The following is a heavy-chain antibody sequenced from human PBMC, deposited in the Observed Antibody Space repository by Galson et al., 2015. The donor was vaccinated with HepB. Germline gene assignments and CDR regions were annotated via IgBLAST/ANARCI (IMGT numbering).Heavy chain of an antibody. CDR1: GYSFTIYW. J-gene: IGHJ4*02. D-gene: IGHD2-15*01. V-gene: IGHV5-51*01. CDR2: IYPGDSDT. CDR3: ARRFCSGVSCYLDY. Sequence: QSGAEVKKSGESLKISCKGSGYSFTIYWIGWVRQMPGKGLEWMRMIYPGDSDTRYSPSFQGQVTISVDKSINTASLQWSSLKASDTAMYYCARRFCSGVSCYLDYWGQGTLVTVSS.